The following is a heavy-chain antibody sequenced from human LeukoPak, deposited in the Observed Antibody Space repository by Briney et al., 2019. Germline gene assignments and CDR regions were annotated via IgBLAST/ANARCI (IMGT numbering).Heavy chain of an antibody. J-gene: IGHJ3*02. CDR3: AKRIVGAPYAFDI. CDR2: ISGSGGNT. V-gene: IGHV3-23*01. D-gene: IGHD1-26*01. Sequence: GGSLRLSCVGSGFTLSSYAVNWVRQAPGKGLEWVSGISGSGGNTFYVGSVKGRFSISRDNSKSTLYLQMNSLRDEDTAKYYCAKRIVGAPYAFDIWGQGTMVTVSS. CDR1: GFTLSSYA.